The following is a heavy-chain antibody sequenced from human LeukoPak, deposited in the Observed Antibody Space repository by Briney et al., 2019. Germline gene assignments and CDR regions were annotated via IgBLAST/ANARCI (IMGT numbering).Heavy chain of an antibody. Sequence: PSETLSLTCAVYGGSFSSYYWSWIRQPPGKGLEWIGEINHSGRTNDNPSLKSRVTISIDTSMNQFSLKLSSVTGADTAVYYCARVTPAVGPDYWGQGTLVTVSS. D-gene: IGHD4-11*01. CDR2: INHSGRT. CDR3: ARVTPAVGPDY. V-gene: IGHV4-34*01. J-gene: IGHJ4*02. CDR1: GGSFSSYY.